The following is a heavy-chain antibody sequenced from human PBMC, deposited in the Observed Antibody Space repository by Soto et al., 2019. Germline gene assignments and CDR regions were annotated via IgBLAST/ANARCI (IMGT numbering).Heavy chain of an antibody. V-gene: IGHV4-39*01. Sequence: PSETLSLTCTASGGSISSSSYYWGWIRQPPGKGLEWIGSIYYSGSTYYNPSLKSRVTISVDTSKNQFSLKLSSVTAADTAVYYCARGILSMVRGVIITRYGMDVWGQGTTVTVSS. D-gene: IGHD3-10*01. CDR1: GGSISSSSYY. CDR3: ARGILSMVRGVIITRYGMDV. J-gene: IGHJ6*02. CDR2: IYYSGST.